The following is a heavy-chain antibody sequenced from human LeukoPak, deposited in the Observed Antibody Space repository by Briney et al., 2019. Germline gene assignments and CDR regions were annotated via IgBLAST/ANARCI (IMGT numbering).Heavy chain of an antibody. V-gene: IGHV4-59*08. CDR1: GDSISSYY. D-gene: IGHD3-10*01. Sequence: SETLSLTCTVSGDSISSYYWNWIRQPPGKGLEWIGYIYYSGSTDYNPSLKSRVTISLDTSKNQFSLKLSSVTAADTAVYYCARRGTMVRGVIPYYFDYWGQGTLVTVSS. CDR3: ARRGTMVRGVIPYYFDY. J-gene: IGHJ4*02. CDR2: IYYSGST.